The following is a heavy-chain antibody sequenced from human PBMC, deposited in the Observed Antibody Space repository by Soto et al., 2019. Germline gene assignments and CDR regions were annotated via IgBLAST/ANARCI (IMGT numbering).Heavy chain of an antibody. CDR1: GFTFGDYA. V-gene: IGHV3-49*04. J-gene: IGHJ6*01. CDR3: TRDAIFGVVIQGPNYYGMDV. D-gene: IGHD3-3*01. Sequence: GGSLRLSCIASGFTFGDYAMSWVRQAPGKGLEWVGFIRSKVYGGTTEYAASVKGRFTISRDDSKSIAYLQMNSLKTEDTAVYYCTRDAIFGVVIQGPNYYGMDVWVKGPRSPSPQ. CDR2: IRSKVYGGTT.